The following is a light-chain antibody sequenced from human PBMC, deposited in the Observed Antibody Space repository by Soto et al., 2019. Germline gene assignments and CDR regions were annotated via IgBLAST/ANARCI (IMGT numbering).Light chain of an antibody. CDR3: SSYTSSSTLGYV. J-gene: IGLJ1*01. V-gene: IGLV2-14*01. Sequence: QLVLTQPASVSGSPGQSITISCTGTSSDVGGYNYVSWYQQHPGKAPKLMIYDVSNRPSGVSNRFSGSKSGNTASLTISGLQAEDEADYYCSSYTSSSTLGYVFGTGTKVTVL. CDR2: DVS. CDR1: SSDVGGYNY.